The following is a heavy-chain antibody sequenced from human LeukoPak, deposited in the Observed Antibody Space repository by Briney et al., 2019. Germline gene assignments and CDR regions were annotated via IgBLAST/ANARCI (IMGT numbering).Heavy chain of an antibody. CDR1: GGSISSYY. D-gene: IGHD3-3*01. Sequence: KPSETLSLTCTVSGGSISSYYWSWIRQPPGKGLEWIGYIYYSGSTNYNPSLKRRVTLSLHTSKNQYSLQLSSVTAADTAVYYCARKKRTYYDFWSGSSSLYYYYMDVWGKGTTVTVCS. CDR2: IYYSGST. V-gene: IGHV4-59*01. CDR3: ARKKRTYYDFWSGSSSLYYYYMDV. J-gene: IGHJ6*03.